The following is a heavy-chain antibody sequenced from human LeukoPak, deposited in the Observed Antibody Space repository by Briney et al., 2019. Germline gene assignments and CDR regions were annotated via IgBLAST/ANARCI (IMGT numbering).Heavy chain of an antibody. CDR2: INHSGST. D-gene: IGHD6-13*01. Sequence: PSETLSLTCAVYGGSFSGYYWSWIRQPPGKGLEWIGEINHSGSTNYNPSLKSRVTISADTSKNQFSLKLSSVTAADTAVYYCARGWYALFDYWGQGTLVTVSS. CDR3: ARGWYALFDY. CDR1: GGSFSGYY. J-gene: IGHJ4*02. V-gene: IGHV4-34*01.